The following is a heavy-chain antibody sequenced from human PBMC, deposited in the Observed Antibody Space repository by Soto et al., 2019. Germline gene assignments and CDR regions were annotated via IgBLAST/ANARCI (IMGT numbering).Heavy chain of an antibody. CDR3: ARAALYGYDY. V-gene: IGHV3-48*02. D-gene: IGHD4-17*01. J-gene: IGHJ4*02. CDR1: GFAFSSYG. CDR2: ISSSSSTI. Sequence: PGGSLRLSCAASGFAFSSYGMNWVRQAPGKGLEWVSYISSSSSTIYYTDSVKGRFTISRDNAKNSLYLQMNSLRDEDTAVYYCARAALYGYDYWGQGTQVTVSS.